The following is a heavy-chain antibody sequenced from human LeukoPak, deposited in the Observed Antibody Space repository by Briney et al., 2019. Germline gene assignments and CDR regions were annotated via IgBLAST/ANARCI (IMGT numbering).Heavy chain of an antibody. V-gene: IGHV1-3*01. CDR3: AVDVDIVATNDAFDI. Sequence: ASVKVSCKASGYTFTSYAMHWVRRAPGQRLEWMGWINAGNGNTKYSQKFQGRVTITRDTSASTAYMGLSSLRSEDTAVYYCAVDVDIVATNDAFDIWGQGTMVTVSS. D-gene: IGHD5-12*01. J-gene: IGHJ3*02. CDR2: INAGNGNT. CDR1: GYTFTSYA.